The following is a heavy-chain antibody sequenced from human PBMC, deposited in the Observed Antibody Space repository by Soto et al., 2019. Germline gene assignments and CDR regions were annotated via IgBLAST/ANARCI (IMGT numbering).Heavy chain of an antibody. CDR2: IYYSGST. CDR3: ARDYCSGGSCYLGY. Sequence: SETLSLTCTVSGGSISSGGYYWSWIRQHPGKGLEWIGYIYYSGSTYYNPSLKSRVTISVDTSKNQFSLKLSSGTAAATAVYYWARDYCSGGSCYLGYWGQGTLVTVSS. J-gene: IGHJ4*02. D-gene: IGHD2-15*01. V-gene: IGHV4-31*03. CDR1: GGSISSGGYY.